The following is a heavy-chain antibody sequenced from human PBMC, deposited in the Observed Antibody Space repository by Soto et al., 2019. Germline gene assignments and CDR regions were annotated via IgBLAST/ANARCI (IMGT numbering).Heavy chain of an antibody. CDR2: ISSSRGTI. V-gene: IGHV3-48*01. CDR1: GFSFSTYS. Sequence: EVQLVESGGGLVQPGGSLRLSCAASGFSFSTYSMNWVRQAPGKGLEWVSYISSSRGTIYHADSVKGRFTNSRDNAKNPLYLQMNSLRAEYAGVYYWARDRVSGNYDHDAFDIGCPGAIVTFSS. CDR3: ARDRVSGNYDHDAFDI. D-gene: IGHD3-16*01. J-gene: IGHJ3*02.